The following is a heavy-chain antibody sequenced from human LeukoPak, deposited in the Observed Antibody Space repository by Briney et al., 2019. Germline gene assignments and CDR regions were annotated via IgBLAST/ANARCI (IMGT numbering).Heavy chain of an antibody. D-gene: IGHD3-22*01. CDR2: IYGSGST. CDR3: ARGPNYYDSSGYFEFDY. J-gene: IGHJ4*02. CDR1: GGSISSYS. V-gene: IGHV4-4*07. Sequence: LPETLSLTCTVSGGSISSYSWSCIRQPAGRGLEWIGRIYGSGSTNYSPSLKSRVTMSVDTSKNQFSLKLRSVTAADTAVYYCARGPNYYDSSGYFEFDYWGQGTLVTVSS.